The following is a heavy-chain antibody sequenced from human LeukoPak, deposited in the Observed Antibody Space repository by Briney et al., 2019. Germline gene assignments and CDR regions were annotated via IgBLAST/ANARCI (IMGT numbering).Heavy chain of an antibody. D-gene: IGHD3-22*01. J-gene: IGHJ3*02. V-gene: IGHV4-59*11. CDR2: IFYVGST. CDR1: GDSIGSHH. Sequence: SETQSLTCTVSGDSIGSHHWSWIRQPPGKGLEWIGYIFYVGSTNYNPSLKSRVTISVDTSKNQFSLKLNSVTAADTAVYYCARDYYDSRGEAFDIWGQGTMVTVSS. CDR3: ARDYYDSRGEAFDI.